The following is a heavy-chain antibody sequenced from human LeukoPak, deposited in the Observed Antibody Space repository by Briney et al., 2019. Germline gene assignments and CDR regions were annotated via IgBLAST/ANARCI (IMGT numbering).Heavy chain of an antibody. CDR3: ARLGYYGSGSLVDYFDY. J-gene: IGHJ4*02. CDR1: GGSINSYY. CDR2: IYDSGST. D-gene: IGHD3-10*01. Sequence: SETLSLTCTVSGGSINSYYWSWIRQPPGKGLEWIGYIYDSGSTYYNPSLKSRVTISVDTSKNQFSLKLSSVTAADTAVYYCARLGYYGSGSLVDYFDYWGQGTLVTVSS. V-gene: IGHV4-59*08.